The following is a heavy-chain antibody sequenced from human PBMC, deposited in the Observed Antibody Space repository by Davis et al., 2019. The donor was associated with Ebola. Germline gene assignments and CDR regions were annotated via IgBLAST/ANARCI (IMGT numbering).Heavy chain of an antibody. D-gene: IGHD1-26*01. CDR2: IIPILGIA. CDR1: GYIFSTYG. J-gene: IGHJ4*02. CDR3: AREASGSYYADY. V-gene: IGHV1-69*04. Sequence: SVKVSCKTSGYIFSTYGISWVRQAPGQGLEWMGRIIPILGIANYAQKFQGRVTITADKSTSTAYMELSSLRSEDTAVYYCAREASGSYYADYWGQGTLVTVSS.